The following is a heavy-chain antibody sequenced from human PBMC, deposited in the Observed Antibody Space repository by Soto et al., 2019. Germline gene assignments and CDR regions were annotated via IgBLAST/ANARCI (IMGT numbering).Heavy chain of an antibody. D-gene: IGHD3-3*01. CDR1: GGSISSSSYY. CDR2: IYYSGST. CDR3: ARLDDDFWSGYDWFDP. V-gene: IGHV4-39*01. J-gene: IGHJ5*02. Sequence: QLQLQESGPGLVKPSETLSLTCTVSGGSISSSSYYWGWIRQPPGKGLEWIGSIYYSGSTYYNPSLKSRVTISVDTSKNQSSLKLSSVTAADTAVYYCARLDDDFWSGYDWFDPWGQGTLVTVSS.